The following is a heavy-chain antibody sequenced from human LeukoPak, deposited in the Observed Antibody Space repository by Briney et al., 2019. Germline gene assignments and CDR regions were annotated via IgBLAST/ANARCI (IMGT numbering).Heavy chain of an antibody. D-gene: IGHD5-12*01. J-gene: IGHJ4*02. CDR3: ARQGGSVLHYSDY. Sequence: PSETLSLACTVSGGSISSSCYYWGWIRQPPGKGLEWIGSIYYSGSTYYNPSLKSRVTISVDTSKNQFSLKLRSVTAADTAVYYCARQGGSVLHYSDYWGQGTLVTVSS. CDR1: GGSISSSCYY. CDR2: IYYSGST. V-gene: IGHV4-39*01.